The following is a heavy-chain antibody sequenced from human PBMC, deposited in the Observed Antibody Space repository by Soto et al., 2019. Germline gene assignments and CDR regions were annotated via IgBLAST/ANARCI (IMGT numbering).Heavy chain of an antibody. CDR2: ISSSSSTI. D-gene: IGHD3-10*01. J-gene: IGHJ6*03. CDR3: ARFMVRGNYYYYYMDV. Sequence: GGSLRLSCAASGFTFSSYSMNWVRQAPGKGLEWVSYISSSSSTIYYADSVKGRFTISRDNAKNSLYLQMNSLRAEDTAVYYCARFMVRGNYYYYYMDVWGKGTTVTVSS. V-gene: IGHV3-48*01. CDR1: GFTFSSYS.